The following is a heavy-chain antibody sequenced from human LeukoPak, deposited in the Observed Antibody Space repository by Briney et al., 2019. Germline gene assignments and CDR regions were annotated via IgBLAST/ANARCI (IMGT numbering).Heavy chain of an antibody. D-gene: IGHD1-1*01. CDR1: GGSISSYY. CDR3: ARWGLAGTAYWNWFDP. Sequence: PSETLSLTCTVSGGSISSYYWSWIRQPPGKGLEWIGNIYTSGSTNYNPSLKSRVTISVDTSKNQFSLKLSSVTAADTAVYYCARWGLAGTAYWNWFDPWGQGTLVTVSS. V-gene: IGHV4-4*09. J-gene: IGHJ5*02. CDR2: IYTSGST.